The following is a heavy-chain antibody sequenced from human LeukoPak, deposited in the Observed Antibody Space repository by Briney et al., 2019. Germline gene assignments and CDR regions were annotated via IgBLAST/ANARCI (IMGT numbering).Heavy chain of an antibody. CDR2: IKTDGSEK. CDR3: ARDKLGIAAAGPAIFDY. V-gene: IGHV3-7*01. D-gene: IGHD6-13*01. CDR1: GFTFSNYW. Sequence: GGSLRLSCEGSGFTFSNYWMGWVRQAPGKGLQWVANIKTDGSEKYYVDSVKGRFTISRDNAKNSLYLQMNSLRAEDTAVYYCARDKLGIAAAGPAIFDYWGQGTLVTVSS. J-gene: IGHJ4*02.